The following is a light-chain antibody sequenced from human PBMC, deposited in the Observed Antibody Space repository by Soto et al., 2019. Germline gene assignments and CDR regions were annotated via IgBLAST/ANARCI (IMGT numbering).Light chain of an antibody. Sequence: EIVMTQSPATLSVSPGERATLSCRASQSVNSNLAWYQQKPGQAPRLLIHGASTRATGIPARFSGSGSGTEFTLTISSLQSEDFAVYYCQQYNNWPPNFGGGTKVEIK. CDR3: QQYNNWPPN. J-gene: IGKJ4*01. CDR2: GAS. CDR1: QSVNSN. V-gene: IGKV3-15*01.